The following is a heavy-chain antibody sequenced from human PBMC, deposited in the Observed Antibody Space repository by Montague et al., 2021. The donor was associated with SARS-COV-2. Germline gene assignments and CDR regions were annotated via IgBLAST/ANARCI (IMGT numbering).Heavy chain of an antibody. Sequence: SETLSLTCAVYGGSFSDYFRTWIRQPPGKGLEWIGEINHRGTSNCNPSLKSRVFISVDTSKKQLSLTLTSVTAADTAVYYCATQEDPSGWIPGPFDFWGQGTLVSVSS. V-gene: IGHV4-34*01. D-gene: IGHD6-19*01. CDR1: GGSFSDYF. J-gene: IGHJ4*02. CDR2: INHRGTS. CDR3: ATQEDPSGWIPGPFDF.